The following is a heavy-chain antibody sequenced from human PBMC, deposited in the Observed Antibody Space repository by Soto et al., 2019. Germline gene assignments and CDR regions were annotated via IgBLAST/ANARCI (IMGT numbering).Heavy chain of an antibody. Sequence: QVQLVQSAAEVKKPGASVRVSCKASGYTFIRYGIAWVRQAPGQGFEWMGLNSPYNDYTIYAQKLQGRVTMTADTSTRTVYMELRGLKSDDTDVYYCARGGYYDNTWGKLSHYGLDVWGQGTSVTVSS. CDR1: GYTFIRYG. CDR3: ARGGYYDNTWGKLSHYGLDV. J-gene: IGHJ6*02. CDR2: NSPYNDYT. V-gene: IGHV1-18*01. D-gene: IGHD3-16*01.